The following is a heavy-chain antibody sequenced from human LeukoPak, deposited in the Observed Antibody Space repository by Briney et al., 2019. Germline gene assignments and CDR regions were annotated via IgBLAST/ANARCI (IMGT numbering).Heavy chain of an antibody. J-gene: IGHJ4*02. Sequence: ASVKVSCRASGYTFTSYGNSWVRQAPGQGLEWMGWISAYNGNTNYAQKLQGRVTMTTDTSTSTAYMELRSLRSDDTAVYYCARGLVRYFDWLGVPDYWGQGTLVTVSS. CDR3: ARGLVRYFDWLGVPDY. D-gene: IGHD3-9*01. V-gene: IGHV1-18*01. CDR1: GYTFTSYG. CDR2: ISAYNGNT.